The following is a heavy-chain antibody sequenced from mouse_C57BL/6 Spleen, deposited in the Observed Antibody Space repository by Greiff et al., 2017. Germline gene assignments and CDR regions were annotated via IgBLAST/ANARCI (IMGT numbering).Heavy chain of an antibody. CDR2: IDPEDGET. D-gene: IGHD1-1*01. V-gene: IGHV14-2*01. CDR3: ARGYGSSYSRWYFDV. J-gene: IGHJ1*03. Sequence: VQLQQSGAELVKPGASVKLSCTASGFNIKDYYMHWVKQRTEQGLEWIGRIDPEDGETKYAPKFQGKATIPADTSSNTAYLQLSSLTSEDTAVDYGARGYGSSYSRWYFDVWGTGTTVTVSS. CDR1: GFNIKDYY.